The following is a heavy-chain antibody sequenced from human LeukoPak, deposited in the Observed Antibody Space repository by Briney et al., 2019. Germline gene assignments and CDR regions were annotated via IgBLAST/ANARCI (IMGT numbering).Heavy chain of an antibody. CDR3: ARERSDYGDYFDY. J-gene: IGHJ4*02. CDR2: ISYSGTT. V-gene: IGHV4-30-4*02. CDR1: GGSISSGDYL. D-gene: IGHD4-17*01. Sequence: SETLSLTCTVSGGSISSGDYLWSSLRQPPGKCLEWIGYISYSGTTYSNTSLKRRPTISEDTSKNQLSLKLSSVTAADTAVYYCARERSDYGDYFDYWGQGTLVTVSS.